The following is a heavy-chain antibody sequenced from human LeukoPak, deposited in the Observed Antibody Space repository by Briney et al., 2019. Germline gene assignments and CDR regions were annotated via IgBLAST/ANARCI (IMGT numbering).Heavy chain of an antibody. V-gene: IGHV4-4*07. CDR3: ARDPDWGHYFDY. Sequence: SETLSLTCTVSSGSISSYYWSWIRQPAGKGLEWIGRIYTSGSTNYNPSLKSRVTMSVDTSKNQFSLKVSSVTAADTAVYYCARDPDWGHYFDYWGQGTLVTVSS. D-gene: IGHD7-27*01. J-gene: IGHJ4*02. CDR1: SGSISSYY. CDR2: IYTSGST.